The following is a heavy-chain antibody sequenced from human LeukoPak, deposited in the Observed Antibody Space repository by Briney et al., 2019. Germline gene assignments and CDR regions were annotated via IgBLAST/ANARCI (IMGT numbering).Heavy chain of an antibody. CDR3: ARGSGRKIDY. D-gene: IGHD3-10*01. J-gene: IGHJ4*02. V-gene: IGHV4-59*01. Sequence: PSETLSLTCTVSGGSISSYYWSWIRQPPGKGLEWIGYIYYSESTNYNPSLKSRVTISVDTSENQFSLKLSSVTAADTAVYYCARGSGRKIDYWGQGTLVTVSS. CDR1: GGSISSYY. CDR2: IYYSEST.